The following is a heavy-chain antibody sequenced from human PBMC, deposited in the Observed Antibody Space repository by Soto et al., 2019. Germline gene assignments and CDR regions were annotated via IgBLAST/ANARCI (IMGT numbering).Heavy chain of an antibody. Sequence: QVHLVQSGAEVKKPGSSVKVSCKASGDTFTKYGISWVRQAPGQGLEWMGGVIPLFGTPNYAQRFQDRVTNTAVPSTTTAYLDLASLTSEDTAVYFCAREFELSGSYFFDHWGQGTLITVSS. CDR1: GDTFTKYG. D-gene: IGHD1-26*01. J-gene: IGHJ4*02. CDR3: AREFELSGSYFFDH. CDR2: VIPLFGTP. V-gene: IGHV1-69*01.